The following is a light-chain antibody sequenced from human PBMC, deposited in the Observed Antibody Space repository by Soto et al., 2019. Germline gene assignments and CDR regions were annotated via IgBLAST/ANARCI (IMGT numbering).Light chain of an antibody. V-gene: IGKV3-20*01. CDR3: LLYEKSPPYT. J-gene: IGKJ2*01. CDR2: GAS. Sequence: EIVLTQSPGTLSLSPGESATLSCRVSQTLTSNFLAWYQQKPGQAPRLLIYGASFRATGLPDRFSGSASGTDFTLTISRLEIDDFAMYYCLLYEKSPPYTFGQGTKLEI. CDR1: QTLTSNF.